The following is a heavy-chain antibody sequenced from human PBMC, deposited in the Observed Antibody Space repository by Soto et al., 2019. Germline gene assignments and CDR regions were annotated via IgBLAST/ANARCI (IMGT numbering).Heavy chain of an antibody. CDR1: GGSISSSSYY. Sequence: QLQLQESGPGLVKPSETLSLTCTVSGGSISSSSYYWGWIRQPPGKGLEWIGSIYYSGSTYYNPSLRRGFTISVDTSKTQFSLKLSSVTAADTAVYYCARHGDSSGWYYFDYWGQGTLVTVSS. J-gene: IGHJ4*02. CDR2: IYYSGST. D-gene: IGHD6-19*01. V-gene: IGHV4-39*01. CDR3: ARHGDSSGWYYFDY.